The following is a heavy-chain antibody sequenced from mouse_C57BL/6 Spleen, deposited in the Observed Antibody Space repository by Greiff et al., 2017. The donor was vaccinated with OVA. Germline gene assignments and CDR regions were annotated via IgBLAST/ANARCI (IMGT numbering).Heavy chain of an antibody. CDR1: GFTFSSYA. Sequence: EVKLQESGGGLVKPGGSLKLSCAASGFTFSSYAMSWVRQTPEKRLEWVATISDGGSYTYYPDNVKGRFTISRDNAKNNLYLQMSHLKSEDTAMYYCATPSYYFDYWGQGTTLTVSS. CDR2: ISDGGSYT. V-gene: IGHV5-4*03. CDR3: ATPSYYFDY. J-gene: IGHJ2*01.